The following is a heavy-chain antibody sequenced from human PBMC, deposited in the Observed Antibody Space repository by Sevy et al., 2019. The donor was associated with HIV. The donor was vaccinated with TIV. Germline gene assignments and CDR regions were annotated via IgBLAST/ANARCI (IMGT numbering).Heavy chain of an antibody. CDR3: ARDDCSSLSCHGSLLY. D-gene: IGHD2-2*01. V-gene: IGHV1-18*01. Sequence: ASVKVSCKASGYTFTSYGISWVRQAPGQGLEWLGWISTLNVNTNNAQKFQGRATLTTDTSTGTASMELRSLSFDDTAVYYCARDDCSSLSCHGSLLYWGQGTLVTVSS. CDR1: GYTFTSYG. CDR2: ISTLNVNT. J-gene: IGHJ4*02.